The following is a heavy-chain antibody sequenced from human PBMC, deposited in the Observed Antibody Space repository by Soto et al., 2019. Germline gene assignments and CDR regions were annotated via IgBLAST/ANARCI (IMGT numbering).Heavy chain of an antibody. V-gene: IGHV3-30-3*01. CDR3: ARDYNDFWRGHFAS. Sequence: GGSLRLSCAASGITFSGYAMHWVRQAPGKGLEWVALISYDGSNKYYADSVKGRFTISRDTSKNTLYLQMNSLRAEDTAVYYCARDYNDFWRGHFASWGQGALVPVSS. D-gene: IGHD3-3*01. CDR2: ISYDGSNK. J-gene: IGHJ1*01. CDR1: GITFSGYA.